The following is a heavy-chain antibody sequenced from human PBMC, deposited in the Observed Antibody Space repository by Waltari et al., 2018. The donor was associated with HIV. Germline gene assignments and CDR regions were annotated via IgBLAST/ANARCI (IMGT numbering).Heavy chain of an antibody. J-gene: IGHJ2*01. Sequence: QVELQQGGAGLLKPSETQSLSCAVSGGSFSPYYWSWIRQPPGKGLEWMGEINNSGSINFKPSLKSRLNISLDASKKQSSLHLTSVTAADTALYYCATRGDYGDLPKYFDLWGRGTLVTVSS. V-gene: IGHV4-34*02. CDR1: GGSFSPYY. D-gene: IGHD4-17*01. CDR2: INNSGSI. CDR3: ATRGDYGDLPKYFDL.